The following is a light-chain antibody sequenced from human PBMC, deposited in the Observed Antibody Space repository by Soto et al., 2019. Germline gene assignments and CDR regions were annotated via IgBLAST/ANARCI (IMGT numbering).Light chain of an antibody. J-gene: IGLJ1*01. CDR2: EVN. Sequence: QSVLTQPPSASGSPGQSLTISCTGTSSDVGGYNYVSWFQQHPGKAPKLIIHEVNQRPSGVPDRFSGSKSGNTASLTVSGLQAEDEGTYYCSSYGGYNNVVFGTGTKVTVL. CDR1: SSDVGGYNY. CDR3: SSYGGYNNVV. V-gene: IGLV2-8*01.